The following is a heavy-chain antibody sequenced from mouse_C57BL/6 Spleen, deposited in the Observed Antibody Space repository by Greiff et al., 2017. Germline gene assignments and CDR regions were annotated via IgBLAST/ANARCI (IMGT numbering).Heavy chain of an antibody. Sequence: ESGPGLVKPSPSLSFSCSVTGYSITSGYYWNWIRQSPGNKLEWMGYISYDGSNNYNPSLKNRISITRDTSKNQFSLKLNSVTTEDTATYYCARGDPYYDYDVGYLDYWGQGTTLTVSS. CDR3: ARGDPYYDYDVGYLDY. J-gene: IGHJ2*01. D-gene: IGHD2-4*01. CDR2: ISYDGSN. V-gene: IGHV3-6*01. CDR1: GYSITSGYY.